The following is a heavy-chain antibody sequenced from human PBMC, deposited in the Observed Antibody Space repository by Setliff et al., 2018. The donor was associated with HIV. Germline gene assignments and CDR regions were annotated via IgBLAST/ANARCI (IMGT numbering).Heavy chain of an antibody. D-gene: IGHD3-10*01. Sequence: GGSLRLSFAASGFIFDDFGMNWVRQAPGKGLEWVSGTNWNGGTSGYADSVDGRFTISRDNAKNSLFLQMDSLTAEDTALYYCVKSKGSCSFEAFHMWGQGTMVTVSS. CDR3: VKSKGSCSFEAFHM. V-gene: IGHV3-20*03. J-gene: IGHJ3*02. CDR1: GFIFDDFG. CDR2: TNWNGGTS.